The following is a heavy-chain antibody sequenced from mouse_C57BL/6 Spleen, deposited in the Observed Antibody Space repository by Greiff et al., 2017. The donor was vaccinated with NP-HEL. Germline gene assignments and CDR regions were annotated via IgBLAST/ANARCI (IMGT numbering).Heavy chain of an antibody. Sequence: EVKLQESGPGLVKPSQSLSLTCSVTGYSITSGYYWNWIRQFPGNKLEWMGYISYDGSNNYIPSLKNRISITRDTSKNQFFLKLNSVTTEDTATYYCAREGYDYDFLYFDYWGQGTTLTVSS. J-gene: IGHJ2*01. CDR2: ISYDGSN. CDR3: AREGYDYDFLYFDY. CDR1: GYSITSGYY. V-gene: IGHV3-6*01. D-gene: IGHD2-4*01.